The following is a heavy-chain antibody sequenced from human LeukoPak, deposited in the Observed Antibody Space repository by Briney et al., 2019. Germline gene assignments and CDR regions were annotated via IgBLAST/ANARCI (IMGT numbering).Heavy chain of an antibody. D-gene: IGHD1-14*01. CDR1: GFTFDDYA. CDR2: ISGDGGST. Sequence: GGSLRLSCAASGFTFDDYAMHWVRHAPGKGLEWVSLISGDGGSTYYADSVKGGFTISRDNSKNSLYLQMNSLRTEDTALYYCAKDSTNHGYYYYYYMDVWGKGTTVTVSS. J-gene: IGHJ6*03. CDR3: AKDSTNHGYYYYYYMDV. V-gene: IGHV3-43*02.